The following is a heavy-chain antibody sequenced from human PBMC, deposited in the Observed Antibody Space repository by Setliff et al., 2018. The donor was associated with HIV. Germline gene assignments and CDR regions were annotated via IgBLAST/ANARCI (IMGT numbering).Heavy chain of an antibody. D-gene: IGHD3-9*01. CDR3: AGSILTGYYTFGADY. CDR1: GYTFTSDY. Sequence: ASVKVSCKASGYTFTSDYIHWVRQAPGQGLEWMGIINPAGNPTSYAQKFQGRLTMTEDTSTDTAYMELSSLRSEDTALYYCAGSILTGYYTFGADYWGQGTLVTVSS. V-gene: IGHV1-46*01. CDR2: INPAGNPT. J-gene: IGHJ4*02.